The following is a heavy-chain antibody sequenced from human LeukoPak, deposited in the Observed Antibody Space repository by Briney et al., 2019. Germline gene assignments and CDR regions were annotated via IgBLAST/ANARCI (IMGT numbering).Heavy chain of an antibody. V-gene: IGHV1-24*01. J-gene: IGHJ6*03. CDR3: ATAEAYCGGDCYSSPYYYMDV. Sequence: ASVKVSCKVSGYTLTELSMHWVRQAPGKGLEWMGGSDPEDGETIYAQKLQGRVTMTEDTSTDTAYMELSSLRSEDTAVYYCATAEAYCGGDCYSSPYYYMDVWGKGTTVTVSS. CDR1: GYTLTELS. CDR2: SDPEDGET. D-gene: IGHD2-21*01.